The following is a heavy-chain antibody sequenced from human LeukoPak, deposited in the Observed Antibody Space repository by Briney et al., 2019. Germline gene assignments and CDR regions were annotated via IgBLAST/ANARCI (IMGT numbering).Heavy chain of an antibody. D-gene: IGHD3-3*01. CDR3: ARDGSVPDFWSGNRSGMDV. Sequence: ASVKVSCKASGGTFSSYAISWVRQAPGQGLEWMGWINTNTGNPTYAQAFTGRFVFSLDTSVSVAFLQISNLKAEDTAVYYCARDGSVPDFWSGNRSGMDVWGQGTTVTVSS. CDR1: GGTFSSYA. CDR2: INTNTGNP. V-gene: IGHV7-4-1*04. J-gene: IGHJ6*02.